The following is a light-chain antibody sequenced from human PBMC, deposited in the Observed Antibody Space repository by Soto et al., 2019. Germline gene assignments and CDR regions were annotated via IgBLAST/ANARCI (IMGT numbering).Light chain of an antibody. CDR1: QSISSY. CDR2: AAS. CDR3: LHAYNLRCT. Sequence: FTYPYMASQSISSYLNWYQQKPGKAPKLLIYAASSLQSGVPSRFSGSGSGTDITRTISWLRAEGFTTYSRLHAYNLRCTFGQGTKVDIK. V-gene: IGKV1-39*01. J-gene: IGKJ1*01.